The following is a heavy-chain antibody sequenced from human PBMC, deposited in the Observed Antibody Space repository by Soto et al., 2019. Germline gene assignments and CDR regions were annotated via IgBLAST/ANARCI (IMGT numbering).Heavy chain of an antibody. V-gene: IGHV1-69*12. J-gene: IGHJ6*02. CDR3: AAIVQTRYYYTMAV. CDR1: GGTFSSYA. CDR2: IIPIFGTA. D-gene: IGHD3-22*01. Sequence: QVQLVQSGAEVKKPGSSVKVSCKASGGTFSSYAISWVRQAPGQGLEWMGGIIPIFGTANYAQKFQGRVTITADESKSTVYTALSRRRAEETAVYYFAAIVQTRYYYTMAVWCLGTPVSFSS.